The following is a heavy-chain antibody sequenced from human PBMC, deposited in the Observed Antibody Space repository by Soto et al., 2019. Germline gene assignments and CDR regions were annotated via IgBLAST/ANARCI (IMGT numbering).Heavy chain of an antibody. CDR3: ARGACSSTSCRSRNYYYYYMDV. Sequence: ASVKVSCKASGYTFTSYGISWVRQAPGQGLERMGWISAYNGNTNYAQKLQGRVTMTTDTSTSTAYMELRSLRSDDTAVYYCARGACSSTSCRSRNYYYYYMDVWGKGTTVTVSS. CDR2: ISAYNGNT. V-gene: IGHV1-18*01. CDR1: GYTFTSYG. D-gene: IGHD2-2*01. J-gene: IGHJ6*03.